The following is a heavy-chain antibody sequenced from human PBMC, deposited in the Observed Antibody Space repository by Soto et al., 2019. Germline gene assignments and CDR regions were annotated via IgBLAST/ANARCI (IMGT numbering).Heavy chain of an antibody. CDR2: ISYDGSNK. J-gene: IGHJ4*02. Sequence: HPGGSLRLSGAASGFSFSNYAVTWARQAPGKGLEWVAVISYDGSNKYYAASVKGRFTISRDNSKNTLYLQMNSLRAEDTAVYYCAKETYSGPLDYWGQGTLVTVS. CDR3: AKETYSGPLDY. CDR1: GFSFSNYA. D-gene: IGHD2-15*01. V-gene: IGHV3-30*18.